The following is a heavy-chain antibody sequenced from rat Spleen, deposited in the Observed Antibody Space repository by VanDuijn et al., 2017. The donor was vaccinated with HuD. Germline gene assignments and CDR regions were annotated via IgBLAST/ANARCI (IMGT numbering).Heavy chain of an antibody. CDR1: GFSLSNYG. D-gene: IGHD1-2*01. CDR2: IWGNGET. V-gene: IGHV2-13*01. J-gene: IGHJ2*01. CDR3: ARRDYSSPRGGY. Sequence: QVQLKESGPGLVQPSQTLSLTCTVSGFSLSNYGVIWVRQPPGKGLEWMGVIWGNGETNYNSALKSRLSISRDTSKSQVYLNMNSLQTEDTATYYCARRDYSSPRGGYWGQGVTVTVSS.